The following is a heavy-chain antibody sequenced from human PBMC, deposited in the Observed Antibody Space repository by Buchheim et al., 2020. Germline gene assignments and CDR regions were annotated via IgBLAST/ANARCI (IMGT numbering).Heavy chain of an antibody. D-gene: IGHD1-7*01. V-gene: IGHV3-48*01. J-gene: IGHJ6*02. CDR2: ISSSGSTT. CDR1: GFTFRSHS. CDR3: ARDLDNWNYSNYYYGMDV. Sequence: EVQLVESGGGLVQPGGSLRLSCAASGFTFRSHSMNWVRQAPGKGLEWVSYISSSGSTTYYAGSVKGRFTISRDNSKNTLYLQMNSLRAEDTAVYYCARDLDNWNYSNYYYGMDVWGQGTT.